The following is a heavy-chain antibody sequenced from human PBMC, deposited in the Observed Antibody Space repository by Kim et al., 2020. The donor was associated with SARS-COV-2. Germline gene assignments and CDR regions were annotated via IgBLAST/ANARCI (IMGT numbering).Heavy chain of an antibody. V-gene: IGHV5-51*01. J-gene: IGHJ2*01. CDR3: ARRHTGDFGHWYFDV. CDR1: GYKFGDLW. Sequence: GASLKISCKGSGYKFGDLWIAWVRQVPGQGLEWMGIIFPEDSDVRYSPSFQGQVIISVDKSIDTAYLQLKSLKYSDRGVYYCARRHTGDFGHWYFDVWGRDSLVSVSS. D-gene: IGHD2-21*02. CDR2: IFPEDSDV.